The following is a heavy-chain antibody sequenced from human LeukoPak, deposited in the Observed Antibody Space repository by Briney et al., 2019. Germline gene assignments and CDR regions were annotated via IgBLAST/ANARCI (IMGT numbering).Heavy chain of an antibody. Sequence: PSETLSLTCTVSGGSISSSSYYWGWIRQPPGKGLEWIGSIHYSGSTYYNPSLKSRVTISVDTSKNQFSLKLSSVTAADTAVYYCARPTVGATTGFDYWGQGTLVTVPS. CDR2: IHYSGST. V-gene: IGHV4-39*01. CDR3: ARPTVGATTGFDY. CDR1: GGSISSSSYY. D-gene: IGHD1-26*01. J-gene: IGHJ4*02.